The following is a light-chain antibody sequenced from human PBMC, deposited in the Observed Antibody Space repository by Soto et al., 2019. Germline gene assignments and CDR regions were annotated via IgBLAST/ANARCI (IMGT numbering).Light chain of an antibody. J-gene: IGKJ3*01. CDR3: QQYSRYPFT. CDR1: ESISEW. Sequence: DIQMTQSPSTVSASVGDRVTITCRASESISEWLTWYQQKPGRAPKVLIYDVSTLENGVPSRFSGSGSETEFTLTISSLQPEDFATYYGQQYSRYPFTFGPGTKVDLK. CDR2: DVS. V-gene: IGKV1-5*01.